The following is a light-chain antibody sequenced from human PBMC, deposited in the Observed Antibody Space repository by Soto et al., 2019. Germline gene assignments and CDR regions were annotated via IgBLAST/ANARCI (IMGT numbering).Light chain of an antibody. CDR2: DAS. V-gene: IGKV3-11*01. Sequence: EIVLTQSPATLSLSPGERATLSCRASQSVSSYLAWYQQKPGQAPRLLIYDASNRATGIPARFSGSGSGTDFTLTISSLEPEDVAVYDGQQRSNLPTFGGGTKVEI. CDR1: QSVSSY. CDR3: QQRSNLPT. J-gene: IGKJ4*01.